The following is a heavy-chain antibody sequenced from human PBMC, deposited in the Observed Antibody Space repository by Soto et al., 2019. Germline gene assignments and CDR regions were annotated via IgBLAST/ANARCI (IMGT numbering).Heavy chain of an antibody. CDR3: AKAIPFYYFDY. V-gene: IGHV3-74*01. Sequence: VAALRLSCAASGVPFTNYWMNWVRQTPGKGLMWVSRTSPDGSVVSYADSVEGRFTVSRDNAKNTLYLQMNSQRADDTAVYYCAKAIPFYYFDYWGQGTLVTVP. CDR2: TSPDGSVV. J-gene: IGHJ4*02. D-gene: IGHD2-2*02. CDR1: GVPFTNYW.